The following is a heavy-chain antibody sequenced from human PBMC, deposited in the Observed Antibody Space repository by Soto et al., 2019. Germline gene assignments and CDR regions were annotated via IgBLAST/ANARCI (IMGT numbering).Heavy chain of an antibody. Sequence: PSETLSLTCTVSGGSISSYYWSWFRQPPGKGLEWIGYIYYSGSTNYNPSLKSRVTISVDTSKNQFSLKLSSVTAADTAVYYCVRRSHSDLIDYWGQVTLVTV. D-gene: IGHD4-4*01. CDR3: VRRSHSDLIDY. CDR2: IYYSGST. CDR1: GGSISSYY. V-gene: IGHV4-59*08. J-gene: IGHJ4*02.